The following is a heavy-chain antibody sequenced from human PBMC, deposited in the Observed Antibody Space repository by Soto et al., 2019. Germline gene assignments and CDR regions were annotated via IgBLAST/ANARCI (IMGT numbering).Heavy chain of an antibody. CDR2: ISYDGSNK. D-gene: IGHD6-13*01. J-gene: IGHJ4*02. V-gene: IGHV3-30*18. Sequence: QVQLVESGGGVVQPGRSLRLSCAASGFTFSSYGMHWVRQAPGKGLEWVAVISYDGSNKYYADSVKGRFTISRDNSKNTLYLQMNSLRAEDTAVYYCAKALRGGASAGTDYWGQGTLVTVSS. CDR3: AKALRGGASAGTDY. CDR1: GFTFSSYG.